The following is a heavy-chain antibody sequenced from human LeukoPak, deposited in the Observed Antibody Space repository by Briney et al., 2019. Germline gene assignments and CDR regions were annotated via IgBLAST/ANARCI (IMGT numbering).Heavy chain of an antibody. Sequence: GGSLRLSCVASGFTFSSYWMSWVRQAPGKGLEWVSVIYSGGSTYYADSVKGRFTISRDNSKNTLYLQMNSLRAEDTAVYYCAREFQRITGTTSYAFDIWGQGTMVTVSS. CDR3: AREFQRITGTTSYAFDI. CDR2: IYSGGST. CDR1: GFTFSSYW. V-gene: IGHV3-53*01. D-gene: IGHD1-7*01. J-gene: IGHJ3*02.